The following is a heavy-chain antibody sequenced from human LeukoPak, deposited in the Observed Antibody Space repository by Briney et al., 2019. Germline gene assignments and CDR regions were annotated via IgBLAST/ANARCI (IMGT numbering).Heavy chain of an antibody. CDR3: ARDGVPSANSSSWYRIDY. CDR1: GFTFSNSG. J-gene: IGHJ4*02. V-gene: IGHV3-48*01. D-gene: IGHD6-13*01. CDR2: ISSSRSTT. Sequence: SGGSLRLSCAVSGFTFSNSGMTWVRQAPGKGLEWVSYISSSRSTTYYADSVKGRFTISRDNAKNSLYLQMNSLRAEDTAVYYCARDGVPSANSSSWYRIDYWGQGTLVTVSS.